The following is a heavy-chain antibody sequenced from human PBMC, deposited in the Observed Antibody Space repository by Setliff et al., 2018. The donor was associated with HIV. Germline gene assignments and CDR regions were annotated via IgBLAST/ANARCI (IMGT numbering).Heavy chain of an antibody. V-gene: IGHV1-18*04. CDR3: ARSEGQWLRPEGALCDY. J-gene: IGHJ4*02. D-gene: IGHD5-12*01. Sequence: GASVKVSCKASGYTFRRFGITWVRQAPGQGLEWMGWISASNGDTNYAQKFQGRVTMTTDTSTSTAYMELRSLRSDDTAVYYCARSEGQWLRPEGALCDYWGQGTLVTVS. CDR1: GYTFRRFG. CDR2: ISASNGDT.